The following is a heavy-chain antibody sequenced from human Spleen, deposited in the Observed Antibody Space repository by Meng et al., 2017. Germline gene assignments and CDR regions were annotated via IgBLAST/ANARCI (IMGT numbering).Heavy chain of an antibody. V-gene: IGHV4-34*01. J-gene: IGHJ4*02. CDR3: ARGPTTMAHDFDY. D-gene: IGHD4-11*01. CDR2: INHGGST. Sequence: QVSLQQWGAGLLKPSETLSLTFVGSGGSCMSYYWSWIRQPPGKGLEWIGEINHGGSTTYNPSLESRATISVDTSQNNLSLKLSSVTAADSAVYYCARGPTTMAHDFDYWGQGTLVTVSS. CDR1: GGSCMSYY.